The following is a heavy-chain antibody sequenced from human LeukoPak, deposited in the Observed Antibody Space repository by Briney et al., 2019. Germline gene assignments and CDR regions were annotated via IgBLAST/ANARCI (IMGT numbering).Heavy chain of an antibody. CDR3: ARHVGFITMVRGVINNNWFDP. J-gene: IGHJ5*02. V-gene: IGHV4-59*08. CDR2: IYYSGST. Sequence: MSSETLSLTCTVSGGSISSYYWSWIRQPPGKGLEWIGYIYYSGSTNYNPSLKSRVTISVDTSKNQFSLKLSSVTAADTAVYYCARHVGFITMVRGVINNNWFDPWGQGTLVTVSS. D-gene: IGHD3-10*01. CDR1: GGSISSYY.